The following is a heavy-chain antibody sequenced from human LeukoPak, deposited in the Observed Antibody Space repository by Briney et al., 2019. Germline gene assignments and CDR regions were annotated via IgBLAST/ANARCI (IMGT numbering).Heavy chain of an antibody. Sequence: GASVKVSCKASGYTFTGYYMHWVRQAPGQGLEWMGWINPNSGDTNYAQRFQGRVTMTRDTSISTAYMELNRLRSDDTARYYCARALVAAGYFVYWGQGTLVTVSS. D-gene: IGHD6-13*01. CDR1: GYTFTGYY. V-gene: IGHV1-2*02. J-gene: IGHJ4*02. CDR3: ARALVAAGYFVY. CDR2: INPNSGDT.